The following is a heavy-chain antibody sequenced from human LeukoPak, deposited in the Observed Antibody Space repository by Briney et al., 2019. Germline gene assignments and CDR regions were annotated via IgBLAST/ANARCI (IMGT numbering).Heavy chain of an antibody. CDR2: ITYEGSNK. J-gene: IGHJ4*02. CDR3: AKGRFSMIRGVDYYFDY. Sequence: PGGSLRLSCAASGFTFSNYGMHWVRQAPSQELEWVAVITYEGSNKYYADSVKGRFTISRDNSKNTLYLQMNSLRAEDTAVYYCAKGRFSMIRGVDYYFDYWGQGTLVTVSS. V-gene: IGHV3-30*18. CDR1: GFTFSNYG. D-gene: IGHD3-10*01.